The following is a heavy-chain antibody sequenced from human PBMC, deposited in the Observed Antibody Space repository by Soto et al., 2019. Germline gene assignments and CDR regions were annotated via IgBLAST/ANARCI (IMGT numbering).Heavy chain of an antibody. V-gene: IGHV6-1*01. CDR3: ARDGIPTVTNWFDP. D-gene: IGHD4-4*01. Sequence: SQTLSLTCTIYGDSVSTNSDAGNWIRRSPSRGLDLLGRTYYRSKWYNDYAVSVKSRITINPDTSKNQFSLQLNSVTPEDTAVYYCARDGIPTVTNWFDPWGQGTLVTVSS. J-gene: IGHJ5*02. CDR1: GDSVSTNSDA. CDR2: TYYRSKWYN.